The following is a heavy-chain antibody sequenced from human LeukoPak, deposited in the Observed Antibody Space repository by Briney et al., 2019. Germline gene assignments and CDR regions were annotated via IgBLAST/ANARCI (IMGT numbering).Heavy chain of an antibody. J-gene: IGHJ4*02. Sequence: SETLSLTCTVSGGSISSGGYYWSWIRQHPGKGLEWIGYIYYSGSTYYNPSLKSRVTTSVDTSKNQFSLKLSSVTAADTAVYYCARVYCSGGSRFRPGYGDYRRGFFDYWGQGTLVTVSS. CDR2: IYYSGST. CDR1: GGSISSGGYY. CDR3: ARVYCSGGSRFRPGYGDYRRGFFDY. D-gene: IGHD2-15*01. V-gene: IGHV4-31*03.